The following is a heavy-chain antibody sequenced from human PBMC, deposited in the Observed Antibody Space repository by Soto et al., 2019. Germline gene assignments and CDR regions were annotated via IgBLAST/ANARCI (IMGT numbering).Heavy chain of an antibody. Sequence: PETLSLTSTVPGGSPSSKYRSWIRQPAGKGLEWIGRIYTSGSTNYNPSLKSRVTMSVDTSKNQFSLKLSSVTAADTAVYYCARDWGGGNYYDRYFDLWGRGTLVTVSS. D-gene: IGHD3-22*01. V-gene: IGHV4-4*07. J-gene: IGHJ2*01. CDR2: IYTSGST. CDR3: ARDWGGGNYYDRYFDL. CDR1: GGSPSSKY.